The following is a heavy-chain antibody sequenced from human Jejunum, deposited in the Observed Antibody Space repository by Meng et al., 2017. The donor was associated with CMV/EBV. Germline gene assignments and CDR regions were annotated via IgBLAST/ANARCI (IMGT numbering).Heavy chain of an antibody. Sequence: ASGFRLRDYVMHWVRQAPGKGLEWVSSIGWNSGDIGYGDSVKGRFTISRDDAENSVYLQMDSLRAEDTALYYCARDMGDYHHAFDTWGQGTMVTVSS. J-gene: IGHJ3*02. CDR3: ARDMGDYHHAFDT. CDR1: GFRLRDYV. V-gene: IGHV3-9*01. CDR2: IGWNSGDI. D-gene: IGHD1-26*01.